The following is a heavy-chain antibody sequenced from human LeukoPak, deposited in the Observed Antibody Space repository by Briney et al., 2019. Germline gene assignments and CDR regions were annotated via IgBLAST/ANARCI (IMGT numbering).Heavy chain of an antibody. CDR1: GGSISSGSYY. D-gene: IGHD4-17*01. J-gene: IGHJ4*02. V-gene: IGHV4-61*02. Sequence: SQTLSLTCTVSGGSISSGSYYWSWIRQPAGKGLERIGRIYTSGSTNYNPSLKSRVTISVDTSKNQFSLKLSSVTAADTAVYYCARSYGDYGMTFDYWGQGTLVTVSS. CDR3: ARSYGDYGMTFDY. CDR2: IYTSGST.